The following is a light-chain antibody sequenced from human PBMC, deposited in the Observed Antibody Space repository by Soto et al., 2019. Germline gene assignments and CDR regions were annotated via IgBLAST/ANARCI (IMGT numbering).Light chain of an antibody. CDR3: SSYTSSITLVV. V-gene: IGLV2-14*01. J-gene: IGLJ1*01. CDR2: EVS. Sequence: QSALTQPASVSGSPGQSITISCTGTSSDVGGYNYVSWYQQHPGKAPKLMIYEVSNRPSGVSNRFSGSKSGNTASLTISGLQAEEEADYYCSSYTSSITLVVFGTGTKLTVL. CDR1: SSDVGGYNY.